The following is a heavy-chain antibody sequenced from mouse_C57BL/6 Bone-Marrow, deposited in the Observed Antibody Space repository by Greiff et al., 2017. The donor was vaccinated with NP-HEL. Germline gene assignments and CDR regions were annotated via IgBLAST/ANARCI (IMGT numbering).Heavy chain of an antibody. CDR2: IDPSDSYT. D-gene: IGHD1-1*01. Sequence: QVQLQQPGAELVMPGASVKLSCKASGYTFTSYWMHWVKQRPGQGLEWIGEIDPSDSYTHYNQKFKGKSTLTVDKSSSTAYMQLSSLTSEDSAVYYCARGGGSSIYAMDYWGQGTSVTVSS. CDR1: GYTFTSYW. CDR3: ARGGGSSIYAMDY. V-gene: IGHV1-69*01. J-gene: IGHJ4*01.